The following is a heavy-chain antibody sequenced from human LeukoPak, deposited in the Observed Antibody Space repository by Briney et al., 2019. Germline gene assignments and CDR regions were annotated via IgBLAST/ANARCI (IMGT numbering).Heavy chain of an antibody. J-gene: IGHJ5*02. D-gene: IGHD6-19*01. Sequence: ASVKVSCKASGYTCTGYYMHWVRQAPGQGLEWMGRINPNSGGTNYAQKFQGRVTMTRDTSISTAYMELSRLRSDDTAVYYCARVSGWYNWFDPWGQGTLVTVSS. CDR1: GYTCTGYY. CDR3: ARVSGWYNWFDP. CDR2: INPNSGGT. V-gene: IGHV1-2*06.